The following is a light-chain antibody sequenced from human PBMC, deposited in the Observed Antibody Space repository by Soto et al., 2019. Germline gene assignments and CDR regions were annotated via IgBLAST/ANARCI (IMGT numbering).Light chain of an antibody. CDR3: QQRNMWPIT. J-gene: IGKJ5*01. CDR2: DGY. CDR1: QTFRNF. V-gene: IGKV3-11*01. Sequence: EIVLTQPQVTLPFSQGERPPLPCRASQTFRNFLAGYKQKRGQPPRLLIYDGYYRATATPPRFSGSGSGTDFTLTISSLEPEDSAVYYCQQRNMWPITFGQGTRLEIK.